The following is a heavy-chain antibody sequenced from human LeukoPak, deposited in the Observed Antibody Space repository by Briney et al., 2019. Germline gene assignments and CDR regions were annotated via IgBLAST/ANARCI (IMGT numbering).Heavy chain of an antibody. CDR1: GFTFSSYG. Sequence: GGSLRLSCAASGFTFSSYGMSWVRQAPGKGLEWVSVISGSGGSTHHADSVKGRFTISRDNSKNTLYLQMNSLRAEDTAVYYFANRVSGYSSGWYFPHFDYWGQGTLVTVSS. D-gene: IGHD6-19*01. J-gene: IGHJ4*02. CDR3: ANRVSGYSSGWYFPHFDY. V-gene: IGHV3-23*01. CDR2: ISGSGGST.